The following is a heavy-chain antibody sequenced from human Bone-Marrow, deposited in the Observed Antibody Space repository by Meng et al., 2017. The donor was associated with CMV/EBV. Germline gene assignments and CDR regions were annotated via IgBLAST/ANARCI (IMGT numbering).Heavy chain of an antibody. CDR3: AHRCSTSCILPNAFEF. J-gene: IGHJ3*01. Sequence: SGPTLVKPTQNLTLTCTFSWFSLSTSGLGVGWIRQPPGKALEWLALINWNEDKRYSTSLKSRRTITKDTSKNQVVLTMTNMYPVDTGTYYSAHRCSTSCILPNAFEFWAQGTMVTVSS. D-gene: IGHD2-2*01. CDR1: WFSLSTSGLG. V-gene: IGHV2-5*01. CDR2: INWNEDK.